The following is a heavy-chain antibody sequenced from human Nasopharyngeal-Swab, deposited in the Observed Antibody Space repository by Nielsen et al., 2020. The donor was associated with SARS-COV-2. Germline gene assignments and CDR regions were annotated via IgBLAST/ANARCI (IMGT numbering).Heavy chain of an antibody. D-gene: IGHD4-17*01. J-gene: IGHJ4*02. CDR1: GFTFSRYG. V-gene: IGHV3-30*18. CDR3: AKHQQSHDYGDSQDF. CDR2: ISYDGSYN. Sequence: GGSLRLSCEASGFTFSRYGMHWVRQAPGKGLEWVAFISYDGSYNYYADSVKGRFTISRDNSKNTLYLQMNSLRAEDTAVYYCAKHQQSHDYGDSQDFWGQGTLVTVSS.